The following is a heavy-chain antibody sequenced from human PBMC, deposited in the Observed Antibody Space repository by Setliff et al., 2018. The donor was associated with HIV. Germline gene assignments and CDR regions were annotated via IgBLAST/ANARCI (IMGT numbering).Heavy chain of an antibody. V-gene: IGHV1-2*06. CDR1: GYTFTGHY. CDR3: AREVGTYSGSYAVADGFDI. D-gene: IGHD1-26*01. J-gene: IGHJ3*02. Sequence: GASVKVSCKASGYTFTGHYIHWVRQAPGQGLEWMRRINPNSAGTNYAQKFQGRVTMTRDTSISTAYMELSRLRLDDTAVYYCAREVGTYSGSYAVADGFDIWGQGTMVTVSS. CDR2: INPNSAGT.